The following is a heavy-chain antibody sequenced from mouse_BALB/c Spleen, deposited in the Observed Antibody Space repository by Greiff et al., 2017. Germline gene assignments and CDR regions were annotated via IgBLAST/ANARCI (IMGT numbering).Heavy chain of an antibody. CDR2: ISSGGST. CDR1: GFTFSSYA. V-gene: IGHV5-6-5*01. Sequence: EVKLVESGGGLVKPGGSLKLSCAASGFTFSSYAMSWVRQTPEKRLEWVASISSGGSTYYPDSVKGRFTISRDNARNILYLQMSSLRSEDTAMYYCARGYYGSSQGAMDYWGQGTSVTVSS. D-gene: IGHD1-1*01. CDR3: ARGYYGSSQGAMDY. J-gene: IGHJ4*01.